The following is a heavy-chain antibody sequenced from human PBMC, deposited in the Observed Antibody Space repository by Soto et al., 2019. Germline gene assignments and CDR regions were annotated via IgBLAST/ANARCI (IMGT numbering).Heavy chain of an antibody. CDR1: GFTFSDHY. CDR2: ITKRVNGYTT. V-gene: IGHV3-72*01. Sequence: GGSLRLSCAASGFTFSDHYMDWFRQAPGKGLEWLGRITKRVNGYTTGYAASVKGRFTISRDDSKSSLYLQMNTLKTEDTAIYYCARGLNSFDIWGQGTMVTVSS. D-gene: IGHD3-10*01. J-gene: IGHJ3*02. CDR3: ARGLNSFDI.